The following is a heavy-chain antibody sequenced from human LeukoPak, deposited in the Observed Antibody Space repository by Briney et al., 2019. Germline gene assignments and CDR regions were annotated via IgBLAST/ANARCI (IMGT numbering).Heavy chain of an antibody. CDR3: ARAYYDILTGWGKFEQIDY. D-gene: IGHD3-9*01. CDR1: GGSISSSSYY. Sequence: PSETLSLTCTVSGGSISSSSYYWGWIRQPPGKGLEWIGTIYYSGSTYYNPSLKSRVTISVDTSKNQFSLKLSSVTAADTAVYYCARAYYDILTGWGKFEQIDYWGQGTLVTVSS. V-gene: IGHV4-39*07. CDR2: IYYSGST. J-gene: IGHJ4*02.